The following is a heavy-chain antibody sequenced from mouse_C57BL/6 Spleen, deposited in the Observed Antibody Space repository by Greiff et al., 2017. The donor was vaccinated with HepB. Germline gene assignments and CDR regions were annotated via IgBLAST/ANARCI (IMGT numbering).Heavy chain of an antibody. V-gene: IGHV1-81*01. D-gene: IGHD1-1*01. CDR2: IYPRSGNT. J-gene: IGHJ1*03. CDR1: GYTFTSYG. CDR3: ARGYYGSSYVGYWYFDV. Sequence: QVQLQQSGAELARPGASVKLSCKASGYTFTSYGISWVKQRTGQGLEWIGEIYPRSGNTYYNEKFKGKATLTADKSSSTAYMELRSLTSEDSAVYVCARGYYGSSYVGYWYFDVWGTGTTVTVSS.